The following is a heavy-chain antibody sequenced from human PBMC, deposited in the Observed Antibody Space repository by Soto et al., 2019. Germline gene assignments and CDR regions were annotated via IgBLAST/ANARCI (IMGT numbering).Heavy chain of an antibody. V-gene: IGHV3-30-3*01. CDR2: ISYDGSNK. Sequence: PGGSLRLSCAASGFTFSSYAMHWVRQAPGKGLEWVAVISYDGSNKYYADSVKGRFTISRDNSKNTLYLQMNSLRAEDTAVYYCARGVVVVPAAIDYYYGMDVWGQ. J-gene: IGHJ6*02. CDR1: GFTFSSYA. CDR3: ARGVVVVPAAIDYYYGMDV. D-gene: IGHD2-2*01.